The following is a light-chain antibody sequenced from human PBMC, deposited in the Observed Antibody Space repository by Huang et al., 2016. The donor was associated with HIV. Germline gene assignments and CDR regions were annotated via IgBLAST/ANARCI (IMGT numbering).Light chain of an antibody. CDR2: GAS. CDR3: QQYNDWAPIT. CDR1: QSVSDD. J-gene: IGKJ5*01. V-gene: IGKV3-15*01. Sequence: EIVMTQSPATLAVFPGERATLSCRASQSVSDDVAWYQQKPGQAPRRLIYGASPRATGIPTRFSGSGSGTEFTLTISSLQSEDFALYYCQQYNDWAPITFGQGTRLEIK.